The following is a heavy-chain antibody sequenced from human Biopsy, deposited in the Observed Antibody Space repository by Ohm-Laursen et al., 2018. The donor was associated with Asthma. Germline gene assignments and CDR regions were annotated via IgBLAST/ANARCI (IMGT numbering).Heavy chain of an antibody. CDR1: PGSFSGFF. CDR3: ARGPELDV. V-gene: IGHV4-34*01. CDR2: TNERGVT. Sequence: SETLSLTCAVYPGSFSGFFWTWIRQSPGKGLEWIGETNERGVTNNNPSLKSRVIISIDTYWNRVSLKLTSVTAAGTAVYYCARGPELDVWGQGTTVTVSS. J-gene: IGHJ6*02.